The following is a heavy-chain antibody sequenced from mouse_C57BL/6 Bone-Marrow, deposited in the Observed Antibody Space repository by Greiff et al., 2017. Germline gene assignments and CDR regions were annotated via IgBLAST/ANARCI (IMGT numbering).Heavy chain of an antibody. D-gene: IGHD2-4*01. V-gene: IGHV1-64*01. J-gene: IGHJ3*01. CDR3: TTFYDYGPFAY. CDR1: GYTFTSYW. Sequence: QVQLQQPGAELVKPGASVKLSCKASGYTFTSYWMHWVKQRPGQGLEWIGMIHPNSGSTNYNEKFKSKATLTVDKSSSTAYMQLSSLTSEDSAVYYCTTFYDYGPFAYWGQGTLVSVSA. CDR2: IHPNSGST.